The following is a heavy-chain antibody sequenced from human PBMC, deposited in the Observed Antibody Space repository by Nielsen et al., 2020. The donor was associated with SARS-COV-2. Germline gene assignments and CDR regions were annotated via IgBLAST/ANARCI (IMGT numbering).Heavy chain of an antibody. J-gene: IGHJ6*02. D-gene: IGHD3-22*01. CDR2: ISGSGGST. CDR3: ASAASSSWKSATV. V-gene: IGHV3-23*01. Sequence: GESLKISCAASGFTFSSYAMSWVRQAPGKGLEWVSAISGSGGSTYYADSVKGRFTLSRDNSKNTLYLQMNSLRAEDTAVYYCASAASSSWKSATVWGQGTTVTVSS. CDR1: GFTFSSYA.